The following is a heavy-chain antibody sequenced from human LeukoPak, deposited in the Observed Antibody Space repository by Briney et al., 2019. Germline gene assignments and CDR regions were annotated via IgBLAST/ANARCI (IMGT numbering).Heavy chain of an antibody. CDR3: ARGYSYGGPYYYYGMDV. D-gene: IGHD5-18*01. Sequence: GGSLRLSCAASGFTFSSYAMSWVRQAPGKGLEWVSSISSSSSYIYYADSVKGRFTISRDNAKNSLYLQMKSLRAEDTAVYYCARGYSYGGPYYYYGMDVWGQGTTVTVSS. CDR2: ISSSSSYI. CDR1: GFTFSSYA. V-gene: IGHV3-21*01. J-gene: IGHJ6*02.